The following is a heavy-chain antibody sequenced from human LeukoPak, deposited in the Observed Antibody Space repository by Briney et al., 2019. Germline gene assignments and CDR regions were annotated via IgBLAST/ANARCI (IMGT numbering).Heavy chain of an antibody. Sequence: SETLSLTCAVYGGSFSGYYWSWIRQPPGKGLEWIGEINQSGSTNYNPSLKSRVTISVDTSKNQFSLNLSSVTAADTAVYYCAVVEGQPNYYYYMHVWGKGTTVNVSS. V-gene: IGHV4-34*01. J-gene: IGHJ6*03. D-gene: IGHD6-13*01. CDR3: AVVEGQPNYYYYMHV. CDR1: GGSFSGYY. CDR2: INQSGST.